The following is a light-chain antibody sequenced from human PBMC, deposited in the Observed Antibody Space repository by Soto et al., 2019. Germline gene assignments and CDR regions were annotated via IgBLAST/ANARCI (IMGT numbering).Light chain of an antibody. Sequence: EIQMTQAPTTLSASVRDRVTITFWASQSISSCLAWYQQKPGRAPELLIHAASSLQSGVPSRFSGSGSGTDFTLTINSLQPEDFATYYCQQAYSFPITFGQGTRLEIK. CDR1: QSISSC. CDR2: AAS. CDR3: QQAYSFPIT. V-gene: IGKV1D-12*01. J-gene: IGKJ5*01.